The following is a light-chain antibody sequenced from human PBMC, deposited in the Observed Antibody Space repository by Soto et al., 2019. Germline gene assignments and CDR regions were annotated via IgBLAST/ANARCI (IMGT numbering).Light chain of an antibody. V-gene: IGKV1-5*03. Sequence: DIQMTQSPSTLSASVGDRVTITCRASQSISSWLAWYQQKPGKAPKLLIYKASTLESGVPSRFSGSGSGTEFTLTISSLQPDDFATYYCQQSFTFGPGTKVHI. CDR3: QQSFT. CDR1: QSISSW. CDR2: KAS. J-gene: IGKJ3*01.